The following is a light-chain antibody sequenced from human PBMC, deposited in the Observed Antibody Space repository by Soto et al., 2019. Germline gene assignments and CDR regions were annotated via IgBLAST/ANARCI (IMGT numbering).Light chain of an antibody. CDR3: HQYGSSPQT. J-gene: IGKJ1*01. CDR2: GAS. Sequence: EILFTQSPGTLSLSLGERATLSWRARQSVSSNYVAWYQQKPGQAPRLLIYGASTRATGIPDRFSGGGSGTDFTLTISRLEPEDFAVYYCHQYGSSPQTFGQGTKVDIK. CDR1: QSVSSNY. V-gene: IGKV3-20*01.